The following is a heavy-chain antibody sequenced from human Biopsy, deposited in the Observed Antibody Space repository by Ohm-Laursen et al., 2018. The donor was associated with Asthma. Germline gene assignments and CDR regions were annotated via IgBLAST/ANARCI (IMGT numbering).Heavy chain of an antibody. CDR2: INSVFGTT. Sequence: PSVNASRQPHGCTFNTYIIGWVRQAPGQGLEWMGGINSVFGTTTYPQKFQDRVTITADDSTSTAYMELSSLRSEDTAVYYCARKAGSCISRTCYSLDFWGQGTLVTVSS. V-gene: IGHV1-69*13. CDR3: ARKAGSCISRTCYSLDF. J-gene: IGHJ4*02. D-gene: IGHD2-2*01. CDR1: GCTFNTYI.